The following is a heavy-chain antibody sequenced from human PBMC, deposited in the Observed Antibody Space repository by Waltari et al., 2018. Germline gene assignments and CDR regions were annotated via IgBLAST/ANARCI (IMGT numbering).Heavy chain of an antibody. CDR1: GFSFSTNW. CDR3: AIGFGGGGY. Sequence: EVQLEESGGGLVQPGGSLRLSCTASGFSFSTNWMSWVRQAPGKGLEWVAKIKRDGSEKHYVDSVKGRFSISRDNAKNSLSLEMSSLRVEDTAVYFCAIGFGGGGYWGQGTLVSVSS. D-gene: IGHD3-3*01. J-gene: IGHJ4*02. V-gene: IGHV3-7*01. CDR2: IKRDGSEK.